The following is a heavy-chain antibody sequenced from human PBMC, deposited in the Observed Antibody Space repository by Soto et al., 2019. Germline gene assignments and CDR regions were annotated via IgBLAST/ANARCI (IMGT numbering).Heavy chain of an antibody. D-gene: IGHD3-22*01. V-gene: IGHV3-30-3*01. CDR2: VSFDGSNK. Sequence: QVQLVESGGGVVQPGRSLRLSCAASGFSFSSYSMHWVRQAPGKGLEWVAVVSFDGSNKYYANSVKDRFTVSRDNSTNXMYVQMNSLKPEDKAVYYCGGVRRFGNYYHLGIDDWGQGTLVTVSS. CDR3: GGVRRFGNYYHLGIDD. CDR1: GFSFSSYS. J-gene: IGHJ4*02.